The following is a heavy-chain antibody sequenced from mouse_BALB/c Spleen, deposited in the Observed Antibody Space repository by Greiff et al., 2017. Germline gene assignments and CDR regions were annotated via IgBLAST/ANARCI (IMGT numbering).Heavy chain of an antibody. J-gene: IGHJ4*01. V-gene: IGHV2-2*02. CDR2: IWSGGST. D-gene: IGHD1-1*01. CDR3: ARKRYYGPYAMDY. CDR1: GFSLTSYG. Sequence: VQLKESGPGLVQPSQSLSITCTVSGFSLTSYGVHWVRQSPGKGLEWLGVIWSGGSTDYNAAFISRLSISKDNSKSQVFFKMNSLQANDTAIYYCARKRYYGPYAMDYWGQGTSVTVSS.